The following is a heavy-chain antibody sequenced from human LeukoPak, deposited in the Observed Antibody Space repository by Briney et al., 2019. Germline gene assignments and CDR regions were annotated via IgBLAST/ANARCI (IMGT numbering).Heavy chain of an antibody. Sequence: GRSLRLSCAASGFTFSSYAMHWVRQAPGKGLEWVAVISYDGSNKYYADSVKGRFTISRDNPKNTLYLQMNGLRAEDTAVYYCARAHSSGWYCFDYWGQGTLVTVSS. D-gene: IGHD6-19*01. V-gene: IGHV3-30-3*01. CDR2: ISYDGSNK. CDR3: ARAHSSGWYCFDY. CDR1: GFTFSSYA. J-gene: IGHJ4*02.